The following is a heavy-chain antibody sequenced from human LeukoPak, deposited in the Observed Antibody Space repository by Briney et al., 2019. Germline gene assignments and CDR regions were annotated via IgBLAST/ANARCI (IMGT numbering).Heavy chain of an antibody. Sequence: SETLSLTCAVYDGSFSGYYWSWIRQPPGKGLEWIGEINHSGGTNYNPSLKSRVTMSVDTSKNQFSLKLSSVTAADTAVYYCARSRGGYCSSTSCSDAFDTWGQGTMVTVSS. V-gene: IGHV4-34*01. D-gene: IGHD2-2*01. CDR1: DGSFSGYY. CDR2: INHSGGT. CDR3: ARSRGGYCSSTSCSDAFDT. J-gene: IGHJ3*02.